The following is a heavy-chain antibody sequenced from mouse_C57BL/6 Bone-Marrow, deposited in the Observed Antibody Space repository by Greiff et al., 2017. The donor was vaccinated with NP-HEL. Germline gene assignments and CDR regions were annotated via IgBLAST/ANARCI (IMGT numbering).Heavy chain of an antibody. V-gene: IGHV5-4*01. CDR3: ARDTVVATDWYFDV. J-gene: IGHJ1*03. CDR2: ISDGGSYT. D-gene: IGHD1-1*01. Sequence: EVHLVESGGGLVKPGGSLKLSCAASGFTFSSYAMSWVRQTPEQRLEWVATISDGGSYTYYPDNVKGRFTISRDNAKNNLYLQMSHLKSEDTAMYYCARDTVVATDWYFDVWGKGTTVTVSS. CDR1: GFTFSSYA.